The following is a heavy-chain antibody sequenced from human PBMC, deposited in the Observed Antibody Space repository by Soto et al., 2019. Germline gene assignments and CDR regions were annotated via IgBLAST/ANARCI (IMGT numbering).Heavy chain of an antibody. D-gene: IGHD3-9*01. CDR3: ARGETRAYYDILTGQDTNFDY. CDR2: ISSSSSYI. Sequence: PGGSLRLSCAASGFTFSGYSMNWVRQAPGKGLEWVSSISSSSSYIYYADSVKGRFTISRDNAKNSLYLQMNSLRAEDTAVYYCARGETRAYYDILTGQDTNFDYWGQGTLVTVSS. V-gene: IGHV3-21*01. J-gene: IGHJ4*02. CDR1: GFTFSGYS.